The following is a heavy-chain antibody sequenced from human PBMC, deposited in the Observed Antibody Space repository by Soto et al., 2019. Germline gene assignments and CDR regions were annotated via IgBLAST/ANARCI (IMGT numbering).Heavy chain of an antibody. J-gene: IGHJ4*02. V-gene: IGHV3-30*04. CDR3: GRDQCFGGGRSCYYFDF. D-gene: IGHD2-15*01. CDR1: GFTFTTYA. CDR2: ISNDGRGK. Sequence: QVQLVESGGGVVQPGRSLRLSCAASGFTFTTYAIHWVRQAPGKGLEWVAVISNDGRGKYYADSVKGRFTISRDNSKNTLYQQMNSLRSDDTAVYYCGRDQCFGGGRSCYYFDFWGQGTLVTVSS.